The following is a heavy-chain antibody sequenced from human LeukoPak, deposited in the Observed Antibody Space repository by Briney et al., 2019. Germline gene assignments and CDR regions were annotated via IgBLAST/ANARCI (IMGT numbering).Heavy chain of an antibody. D-gene: IGHD3-9*01. V-gene: IGHV3-30*02. CDR2: IRYDGSNK. CDR3: AREEVRYFDWLSDSSAWFDP. CDR1: GFTFSSYG. J-gene: IGHJ5*02. Sequence: GGSLRLSYAASGFTFSSYGMHWVRQAPGKGLEWVAFIRYDGSNKYYADSVKGRFTISRDNAKNSLYLQMNSLRAEDTAVYYCAREEVRYFDWLSDSSAWFDPWGQGTLVTVSS.